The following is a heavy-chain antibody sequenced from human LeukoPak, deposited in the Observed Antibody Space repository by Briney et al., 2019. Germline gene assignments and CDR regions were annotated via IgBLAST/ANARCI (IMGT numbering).Heavy chain of an antibody. Sequence: SETLSLTCTVSGGSISSYYWGWIRQPPGKGLEWIGNIYYSGSTNYNPSLKSRVTISIDTSKNQFSLKLTSVTAADTAVYYCARERCASCSTDYWGQGTLVTVSS. CDR2: IYYSGST. D-gene: IGHD2-2*01. CDR3: ARERCASCSTDY. V-gene: IGHV4-59*01. J-gene: IGHJ4*02. CDR1: GGSISSYY.